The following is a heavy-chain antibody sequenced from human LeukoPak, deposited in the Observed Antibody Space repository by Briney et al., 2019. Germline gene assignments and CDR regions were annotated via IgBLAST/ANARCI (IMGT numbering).Heavy chain of an antibody. J-gene: IGHJ5*02. CDR3: ARAAYSSSWYFGWFDP. CDR1: GFTFSSRDW. CDR2: IKQDGSEK. Sequence: GGSLRLSCAASGFTFSSRDWMTWVRQAPGKGLEWVANIKQDGSEKYYVDSVKGRFTISRDNAKNSLYLQMNSLRAEDTAVYYCARAAYSSSWYFGWFDPWGQGTLVTVSS. V-gene: IGHV3-7*01. D-gene: IGHD6-13*01.